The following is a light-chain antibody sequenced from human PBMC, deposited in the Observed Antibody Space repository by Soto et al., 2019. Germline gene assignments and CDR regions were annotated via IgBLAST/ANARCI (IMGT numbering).Light chain of an antibody. CDR3: QQYHSWPIT. CDR1: QSINRD. J-gene: IGKJ5*01. CDR2: GAS. V-gene: IGKV3D-15*01. Sequence: EILITTSPSTLSVSPGDSGTLSCRASQSINRDLAWYEQKPGQTPRRVIYGASTWGTGVPPRFTGSGSGTGFTLTISNLQSEDFAVYYCQQYHSWPITFGQGTRLEIK.